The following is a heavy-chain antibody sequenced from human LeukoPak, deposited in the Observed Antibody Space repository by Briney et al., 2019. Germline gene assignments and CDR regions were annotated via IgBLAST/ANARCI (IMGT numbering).Heavy chain of an antibody. CDR2: IYSAST. D-gene: IGHD6-19*01. V-gene: IGHV4-59*01. CDR1: GGSIDSYY. CDR3: ARGRTSGGYPHFDS. J-gene: IGHJ4*02. Sequence: ASETLSLTCTVSGGSIDSYYWTWIRQPPGKGLKWIAYIYSASTNYNPSLKSRATITVDTSRNQFSLKLRSVTAADMAVYYCARGRTSGGYPHFDSWGQGIQVTVSS.